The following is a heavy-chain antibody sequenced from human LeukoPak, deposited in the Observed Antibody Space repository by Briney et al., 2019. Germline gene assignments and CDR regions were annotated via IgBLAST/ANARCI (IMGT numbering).Heavy chain of an antibody. J-gene: IGHJ4*02. CDR2: IDGDDDT. Sequence: SGPTLVNPTQTLTLTCTFSGFSLSTSGMCISWIRQPPGKALEWLALIDGDDDTNYSTSLKTRLTISKDTSKNQVVLTMTNMDPVDTATYYCARLHYSSAWGPSNFDYWGQGILVTVSS. D-gene: IGHD6-25*01. CDR3: ARLHYSSAWGPSNFDY. V-gene: IGHV2-70*13. CDR1: GFSLSTSGMC.